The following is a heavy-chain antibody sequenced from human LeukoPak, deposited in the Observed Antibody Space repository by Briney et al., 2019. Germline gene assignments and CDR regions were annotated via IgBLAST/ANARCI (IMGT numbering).Heavy chain of an antibody. Sequence: ASVRVSCKASGCTFTAYYMHWVRQAPGQGLEWMGWIYPTGVTNYANNIGGRGSMTRDTPITTAFLELSSIPSDDTAVYYCARGPLLCSTTGCRSNWFGPWGQGTLVTVSS. J-gene: IGHJ5*02. CDR3: ARGPLLCSTTGCRSNWFGP. CDR2: IYPTGVT. CDR1: GCTFTAYY. V-gene: IGHV1-2*02. D-gene: IGHD2-2*01.